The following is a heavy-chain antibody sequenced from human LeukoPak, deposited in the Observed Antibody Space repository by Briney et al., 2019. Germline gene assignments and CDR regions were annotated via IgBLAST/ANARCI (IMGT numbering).Heavy chain of an antibody. D-gene: IGHD4-23*01. CDR3: ARVFLDYGGNSGEFDY. Sequence: SVKVSCKASGGTFSSYAISWVRQAPGQGLEWMGGIIPIFGTANYAQKFQGRVTITADESTSTAYMELSSLRFEDTAVYYCARVFLDYGGNSGEFDYWGQGTLVTVSS. V-gene: IGHV1-69*13. CDR2: IIPIFGTA. J-gene: IGHJ4*02. CDR1: GGTFSSYA.